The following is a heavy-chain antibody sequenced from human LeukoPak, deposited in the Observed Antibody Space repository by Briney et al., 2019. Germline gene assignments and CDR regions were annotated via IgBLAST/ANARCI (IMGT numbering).Heavy chain of an antibody. Sequence: GGSLRLSCAASGFTFSSYEMNWVRQAPGKGLEWVSYISSGSTIYYADSVKGRFTISRDNAKNSLYLQMNSLRAEDTAVYYCARRIISGWLVYFDYWGQGTLVTVSS. V-gene: IGHV3-48*03. CDR2: ISSGSTI. CDR1: GFTFSSYE. J-gene: IGHJ4*02. CDR3: ARRIISGWLVYFDY. D-gene: IGHD6-19*01.